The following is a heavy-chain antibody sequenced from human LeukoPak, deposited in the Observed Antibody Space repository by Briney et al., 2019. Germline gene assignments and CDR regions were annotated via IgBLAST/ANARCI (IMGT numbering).Heavy chain of an antibody. CDR3: ASGGSGSYYDY. CDR1: GGSISSSSYY. J-gene: IGHJ4*02. V-gene: IGHV4-39*07. Sequence: SETLSLTCTVSGGSISSSSYYWGWIRQPPGKGLEWIGSTYYSGSTYYNPSLKSRVTISVDTSKNQFSLKLSSVTAADAAVYYCASGGSGSYYDYWGQGTLVTVSS. CDR2: TYYSGST. D-gene: IGHD3-10*01.